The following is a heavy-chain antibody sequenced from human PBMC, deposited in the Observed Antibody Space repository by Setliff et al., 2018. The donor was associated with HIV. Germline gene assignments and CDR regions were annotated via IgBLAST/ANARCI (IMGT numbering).Heavy chain of an antibody. D-gene: IGHD3-9*01. CDR1: GFTFSSYW. CDR3: AREPHELRYFDWLLYPAYYYYGMDV. J-gene: IGHJ6*02. CDR2: IKDDGRET. Sequence: PGGSLRLSCAASGFTFSSYWMSWVRQAPGKGLEWVANIKDDGRETYYVDSVKGRFTISRDNAKNSLYLQVNSLRAEDTAVYYCAREPHELRYFDWLLYPAYYYYGMDVWGQGTTVTVSS. V-gene: IGHV3-7*01.